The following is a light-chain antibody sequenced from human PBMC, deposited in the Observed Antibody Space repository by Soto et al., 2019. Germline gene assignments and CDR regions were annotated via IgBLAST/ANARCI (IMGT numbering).Light chain of an antibody. CDR3: RSYTTTNTYV. V-gene: IGLV2-14*01. CDR1: SSDVGGYNS. CDR2: EVN. J-gene: IGLJ1*01. Sequence: QSALTQPASVSGSPGQSITISCTGTSSDVGGYNSVSWYQQEPGKAPKLLIYEVNNRFSGVSNRFSGSKSGNTASLNISGIMNEEQADYYCRSYTTTNTYVFGTGTKVT.